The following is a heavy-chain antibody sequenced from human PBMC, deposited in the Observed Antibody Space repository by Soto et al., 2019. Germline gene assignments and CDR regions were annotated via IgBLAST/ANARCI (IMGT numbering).Heavy chain of an antibody. J-gene: IGHJ4*02. V-gene: IGHV3-11*01. CDR2: ISPSGSDV. CDR3: ARDILGASLAIGY. CDR1: GFTSSDYY. Sequence: PGGSLRLSCAASGFTSSDYYMSWIRQAPGKGLEWVSYISPSGSDVRYADSVKGRFTISRENAKNSLYLQMNSLRAEDTAVYYCARDILGASLAIGYWGQGTLVTVSS. D-gene: IGHD1-26*01.